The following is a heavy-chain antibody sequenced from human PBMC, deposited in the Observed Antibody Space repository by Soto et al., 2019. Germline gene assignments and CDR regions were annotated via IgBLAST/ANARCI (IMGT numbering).Heavy chain of an antibody. CDR2: IYHSGST. Sequence: QVQLQESGPGLVKPSGTLSLTCAVSGGSISSSNCWSWVRQPPGKGLEWIGEIYHSGSTNYNPSLKSRVTISVDKSKNQFSLKLSSVTAADTAVYYCASWITLADQFINDYWGQGTLVTVSS. D-gene: IGHD2-2*03. CDR1: GGSISSSNC. CDR3: ASWITLADQFINDY. V-gene: IGHV4-4*02. J-gene: IGHJ4*02.